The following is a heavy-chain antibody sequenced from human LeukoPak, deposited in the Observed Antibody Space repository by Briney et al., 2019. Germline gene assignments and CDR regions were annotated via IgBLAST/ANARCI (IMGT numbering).Heavy chain of an antibody. CDR1: GFTFSSYA. CDR3: AKGQYYYDSSGPSAGWS. Sequence: GGSLRLSCAASGFTFSSYAMSWVRQAPGKGLEWVSGISWNSGSIGYADSVKGRSTISRDNAKNSLYLQMNSLRAEDTALYYCAKGQYYYDSSGPSAGWSWGQGTLVTVSS. CDR2: ISWNSGSI. J-gene: IGHJ5*02. D-gene: IGHD3-22*01. V-gene: IGHV3-9*01.